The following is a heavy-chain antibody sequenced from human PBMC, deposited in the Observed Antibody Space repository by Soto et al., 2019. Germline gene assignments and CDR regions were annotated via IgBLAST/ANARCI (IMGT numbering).Heavy chain of an antibody. CDR2: IIPIFGTA. J-gene: IGHJ4*02. Sequence: SVKVSCKASGVTFSSYAISWVRQAPGQGLEWMGGIIPIFGTANYAQKFQGRVTITADESTSTAYMELSSLRSEDTAVYYCARAPRGGIQLWIFDYWGQGTLVTVSS. D-gene: IGHD5-18*01. CDR1: GVTFSSYA. CDR3: ARAPRGGIQLWIFDY. V-gene: IGHV1-69*13.